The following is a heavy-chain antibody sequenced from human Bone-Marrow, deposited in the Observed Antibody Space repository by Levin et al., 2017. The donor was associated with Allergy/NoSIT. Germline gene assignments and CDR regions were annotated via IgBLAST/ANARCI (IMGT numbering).Heavy chain of an antibody. D-gene: IGHD6-13*01. CDR3: AKARLTAAGSYAMDV. J-gene: IGHJ6*02. CDR1: GFTLNIYS. CDR2: ISGRGETT. V-gene: IGHV3-23*01. Sequence: GGSLRLSCAASGFTLNIYSMNWVRQAPGKGLEWVAVISGRGETTHFADSVKGRFTISRDNSRNTLYLQMNTLRVEDTAVYYCAKARLTAAGSYAMDVWGQGTTVTVSS.